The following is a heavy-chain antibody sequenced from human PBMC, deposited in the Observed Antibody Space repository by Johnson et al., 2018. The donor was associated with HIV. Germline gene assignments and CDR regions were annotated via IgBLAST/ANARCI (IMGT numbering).Heavy chain of an antibody. CDR1: GFTFSSYG. V-gene: IGHV3-30*02. CDR2: IRYDGSNK. CDR3: ARSGYGSGSTHDAFDI. J-gene: IGHJ3*02. Sequence: QVQLVESGGGVVQPGGSLRLSCAASGFTFSSYGMHWVRQAPGKGLEWVAFIRYDGSNKYYADSVKGRFTISRDNAKKSLYLQMNSLRAEDTAVYYCARSGYGSGSTHDAFDIWGQGTMVTVSS. D-gene: IGHD3-10*01.